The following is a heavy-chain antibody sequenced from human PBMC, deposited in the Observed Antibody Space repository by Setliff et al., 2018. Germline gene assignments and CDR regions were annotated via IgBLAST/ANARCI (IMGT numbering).Heavy chain of an antibody. CDR1: GYTFTGYY. Sequence: ASVKVSCKASGYTFTGYYMHWVRPAPGQGLEWMGWINPNSGGTNYAQKFQGWVTMTRDTSISTAYMELSRLRSDDTAVYYCARGPFLEWLLYFDYWGQGTLVTVSS. V-gene: IGHV1-2*04. D-gene: IGHD3-3*01. CDR3: ARGPFLEWLLYFDY. J-gene: IGHJ4*02. CDR2: INPNSGGT.